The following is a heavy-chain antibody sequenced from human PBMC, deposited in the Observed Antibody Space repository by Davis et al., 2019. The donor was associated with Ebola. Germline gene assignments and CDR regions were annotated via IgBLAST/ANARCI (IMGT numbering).Heavy chain of an antibody. CDR2: ISGYSGNT. J-gene: IGHJ3*02. D-gene: IGHD1-26*01. V-gene: IGHV1-18*01. CDR1: GYSFTSYG. Sequence: ASVKVSCKASGYSFTSYGVSWVRQAPGQGLEWMGWISGYSGNTKYAQEFQDRVTMTTDTSTSTAYMELNNLRSDDTAVYYCARDTIVGAMHIWGQGTKVTVSS. CDR3: ARDTIVGAMHI.